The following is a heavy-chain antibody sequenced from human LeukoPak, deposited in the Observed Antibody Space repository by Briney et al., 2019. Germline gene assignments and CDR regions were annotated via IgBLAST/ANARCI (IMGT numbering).Heavy chain of an antibody. J-gene: IGHJ4*02. D-gene: IGHD3-22*01. CDR1: GFTFSSYA. CDR2: ISGSAGST. Sequence: GGSLRLSCAASGFTFSSYAMSWVRQAPGKGLEWVSAISGSAGSTCYADSVKGRFTISRDNSKNTLYLQMNSLRAEDTAVYYCAKGSYYDSSGSFYFDYWGQGTLVTVSS. V-gene: IGHV3-23*01. CDR3: AKGSYYDSSGSFYFDY.